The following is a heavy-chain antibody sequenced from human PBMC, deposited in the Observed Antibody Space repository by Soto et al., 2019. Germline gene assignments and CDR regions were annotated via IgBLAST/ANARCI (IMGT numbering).Heavy chain of an antibody. CDR3: QRGVGGRLDD. D-gene: IGHD2-15*01. V-gene: IGHV1-69*08. Sequence: QVQLVQSGAEVKKPGSSVRVSCKASGTIFSSYTISWVRQAPGQGLEWMGRIIPILGETNSAQKFQGRVTLTADKATNKSYMELSSLRLEDTVVYYCQRGVGGRLDDWGQGTTVTVSS. CDR2: IIPILGET. CDR1: GTIFSSYT. J-gene: IGHJ6*02.